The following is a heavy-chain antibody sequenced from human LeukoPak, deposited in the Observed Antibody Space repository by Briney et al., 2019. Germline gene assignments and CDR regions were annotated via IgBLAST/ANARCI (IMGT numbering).Heavy chain of an antibody. Sequence: ASVKVSCKASGYTFTSYGISWVRQAPGQGLEWMGWISAYNGNTNYAQKLQGRVTMTTDTSTSTAYMELRSLRSDDAAVYYCARDLMVRGVIVGGNWFDPWGQGTLVTVSS. D-gene: IGHD3-10*01. CDR1: GYTFTSYG. CDR2: ISAYNGNT. J-gene: IGHJ5*02. V-gene: IGHV1-18*01. CDR3: ARDLMVRGVIVGGNWFDP.